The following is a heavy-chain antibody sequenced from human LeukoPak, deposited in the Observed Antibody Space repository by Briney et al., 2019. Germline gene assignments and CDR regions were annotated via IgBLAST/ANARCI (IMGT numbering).Heavy chain of an antibody. CDR1: GGSIITTNW. Sequence: SETLSLTCGVSGGSIITTNWWSWVRQPPGKGLEWVGEVHLNGATNYNPSLESRVSMSIDKSKNQLSLKLSSVTAADTATYYCTRESGAFSPFGFWGQGTLVTVSS. J-gene: IGHJ4*02. CDR3: TRESGAFSPFGF. V-gene: IGHV4-4*02. D-gene: IGHD1-26*01. CDR2: VHLNGAT.